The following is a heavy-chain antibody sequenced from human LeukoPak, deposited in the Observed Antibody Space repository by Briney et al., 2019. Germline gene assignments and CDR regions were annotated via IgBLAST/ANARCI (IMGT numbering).Heavy chain of an antibody. D-gene: IGHD2-15*01. J-gene: IGHJ3*02. Sequence: SETLSLTCAVYGGSFSGYYWSWIRQPPGKGLEWIGEINHSGSTNYNPSLKSRVTISVDTSKNQFSLKLSSVTAADTAVYYCARVPGYCSGGSCYGGAFDIWGQGTMVTVSS. CDR2: INHSGST. CDR1: GGSFSGYY. V-gene: IGHV4-34*01. CDR3: ARVPGYCSGGSCYGGAFDI.